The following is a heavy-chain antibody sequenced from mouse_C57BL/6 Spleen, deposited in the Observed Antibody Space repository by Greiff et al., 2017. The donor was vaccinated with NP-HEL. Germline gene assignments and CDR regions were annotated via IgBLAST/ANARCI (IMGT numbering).Heavy chain of an antibody. D-gene: IGHD2-4*01. CDR2: ISDGGSYT. Sequence: EVNVVESGGGLVKPGGSLKLSCAASGFTFSSYAMSWVRQTPEKRLEWVATISDGGSYTYYPDNVKGRFTISRDNAKNNLYLQMSHLKSEDTAMYYCARDHYDYDLFFDYWGQGTTLTVSS. CDR3: ARDHYDYDLFFDY. V-gene: IGHV5-4*01. J-gene: IGHJ2*01. CDR1: GFTFSSYA.